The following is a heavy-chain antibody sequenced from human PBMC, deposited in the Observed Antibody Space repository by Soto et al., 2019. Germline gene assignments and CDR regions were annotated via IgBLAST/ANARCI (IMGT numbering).Heavy chain of an antibody. CDR1: GFTFSNYA. Sequence: GGSLRLSCAASGFTFSNYAISWVRQAPGKGLEWVSIISGSGDTPYYADSVKGRFTISRNNSRNTLYLQMNSLRAGDSAKYYCAKEGTSGLYYFDYWGPGTLVTVSS. CDR3: AKEGTSGLYYFDY. V-gene: IGHV3-23*01. CDR2: ISGSGDTP. J-gene: IGHJ4*02. D-gene: IGHD6-19*01.